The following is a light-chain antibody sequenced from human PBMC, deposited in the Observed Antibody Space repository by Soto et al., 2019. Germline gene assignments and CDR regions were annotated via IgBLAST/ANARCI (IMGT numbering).Light chain of an antibody. J-gene: IGKJ1*01. V-gene: IGKV3-20*01. CDR3: QQYGSSPWT. CDR1: QSVISSY. Sequence: EIVLTQSPGTLSLSPGERATLSCRASQSVISSYLAWYQQKPGQAPRPLIYGASSRAIGIPDRFSGSGYGTDFTLTISRLEPEDFAVYYCQQYGSSPWTFGQGTKVEIK. CDR2: GAS.